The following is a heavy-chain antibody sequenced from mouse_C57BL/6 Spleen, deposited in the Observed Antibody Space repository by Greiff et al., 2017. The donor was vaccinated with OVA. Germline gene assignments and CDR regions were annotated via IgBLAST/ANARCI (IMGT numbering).Heavy chain of an antibody. CDR2: IHPNSGST. CDR1: GYTFTSYW. J-gene: IGHJ3*01. D-gene: IGHD2-5*01. V-gene: IGHV1-64*01. CDR3: SRDGNYYSIFAY. Sequence: QVQLQQPGAELVKPGASVKLSCKASGYTFTSYWMHWVKQRPGQGLEWIGMIHPNSGSTNYNEKFKSKATLTVDKSSSTAYMQRSSLTSEDSAVYYWSRDGNYYSIFAYWGQGTLVTVSA.